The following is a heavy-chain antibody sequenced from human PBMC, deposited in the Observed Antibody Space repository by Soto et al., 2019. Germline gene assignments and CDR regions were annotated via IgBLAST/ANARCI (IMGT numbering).Heavy chain of an antibody. CDR1: GFTFSSYA. CDR2: ISGSGGST. V-gene: IGHV3-23*01. J-gene: IGHJ6*02. D-gene: IGHD3-22*01. CDR3: AKGHDSSGYYYVYYYYGMDV. Sequence: PGGSLRLSCAASGFTFSSYAMSWVRQAPGKGLEWVSAISGSGGSTYYADSVKGRFTISRDNSKNTLYLQMNSLRAEDTAVYYCAKGHDSSGYYYVYYYYGMDVWGQGTTVTVSS.